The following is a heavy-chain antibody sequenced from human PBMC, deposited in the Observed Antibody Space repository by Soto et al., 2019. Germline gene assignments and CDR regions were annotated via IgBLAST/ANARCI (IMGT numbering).Heavy chain of an antibody. J-gene: IGHJ5*02. D-gene: IGHD3-9*01. CDR3: AGYDILTGYLQGFDP. CDR1: GFTFSSYA. Sequence: GGSLTLSCAASGFTFSSYAMHWVRQAPGKGLEWVAVISYDGSNKYYADSVKGRFTISRDNSKNTLYLQMNSLRAEDTAVYYCAGYDILTGYLQGFDPWGQGTLVTVSS. V-gene: IGHV3-30-3*01. CDR2: ISYDGSNK.